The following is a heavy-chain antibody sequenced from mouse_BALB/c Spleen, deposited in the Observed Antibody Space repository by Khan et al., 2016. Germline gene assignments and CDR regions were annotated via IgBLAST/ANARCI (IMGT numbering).Heavy chain of an antibody. Sequence: EVQLVESGPGLVIPSQSLSLTCTVTGYSITSGYGWNWIRQFPGNKLEWMGYISYSGSTNYNPSLKSRISITRDTSKNQFFLQLNSVTTEDTATYDCARTARIKYWGQGTTLTVSS. CDR2: ISYSGST. CDR1: GYSITSGYG. J-gene: IGHJ2*01. CDR3: ARTARIKY. V-gene: IGHV3-2*02. D-gene: IGHD1-2*01.